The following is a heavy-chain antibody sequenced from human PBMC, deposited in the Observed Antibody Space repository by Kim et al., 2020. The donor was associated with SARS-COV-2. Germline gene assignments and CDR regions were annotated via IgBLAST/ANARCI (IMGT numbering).Heavy chain of an antibody. Sequence: SETLSLTCAVYGGSFSGYYWSWIRQPPGKGLEWIGEINHSGSTNYNPSLKSRVTISVDTSKNQFSLKLSSVTAADTAVYYCARSFGVKWVIAARLGFDPWGQGTLVTVSS. CDR3: ARSFGVKWVIAARLGFDP. CDR1: GGSFSGYY. CDR2: INHSGST. D-gene: IGHD6-6*01. V-gene: IGHV4-34*01. J-gene: IGHJ5*02.